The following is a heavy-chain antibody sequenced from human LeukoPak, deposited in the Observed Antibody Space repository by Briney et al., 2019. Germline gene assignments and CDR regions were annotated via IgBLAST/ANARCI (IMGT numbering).Heavy chain of an antibody. V-gene: IGHV4-34*01. D-gene: IGHD3-10*01. J-gene: IGHJ3*02. CDR1: GGSFSGYY. CDR3: ARLLWFGELLTGSAFDI. CDR2: INHSGST. Sequence: PSETLSLTCAVYGGSFSGYYWSWIRQPPGKGLEWIGEINHSGSTNYNPSLKSRVTISVDTSKNQFSLKLSSVTAADTAVYYCARLLWFGELLTGSAFDIWGQGTMVTVSS.